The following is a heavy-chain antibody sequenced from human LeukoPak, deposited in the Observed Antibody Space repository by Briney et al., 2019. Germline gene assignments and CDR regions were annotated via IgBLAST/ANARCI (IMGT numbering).Heavy chain of an antibody. D-gene: IGHD2-2*01. J-gene: IGHJ6*03. CDR3: ARDSRGVVPAAIHYYMDV. CDR2: IIPIFGTA. CDR1: GGTFSSYA. V-gene: IGHV1-69*13. Sequence: SVKVSCKASGGTFSSYAISWVRQAPGQGLEWMGGIIPIFGTANYAQKFQGRVTITADESTSTAYMELSSLRSEDTAVYYCARDSRGVVPAAIHYYMDVWGKGTTVTVSS.